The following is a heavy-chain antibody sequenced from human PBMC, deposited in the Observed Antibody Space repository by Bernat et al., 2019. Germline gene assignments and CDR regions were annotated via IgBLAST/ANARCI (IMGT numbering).Heavy chain of an antibody. CDR1: GFTFSSYG. CDR3: ARDPLYKAASDY. J-gene: IGHJ4*02. CDR2: INWNGGST. Sequence: VQLVESGGGVVQPGRSLRLSCAASGFTFSSYGMHWVRQAPGKGLEWVSGINWNGGSTGYADSVKGRFTISRDNAKNSLYLQMNSLRAEDTALYYCARDPLYKAASDYWGQGTLVTVSS. V-gene: IGHV3-20*04. D-gene: IGHD2-15*01.